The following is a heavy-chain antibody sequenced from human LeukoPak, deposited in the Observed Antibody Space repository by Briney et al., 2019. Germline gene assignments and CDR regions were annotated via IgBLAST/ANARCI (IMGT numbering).Heavy chain of an antibody. CDR3: ARDKSADYGDSYFDS. J-gene: IGHJ4*02. D-gene: IGHD4-17*01. CDR1: GFTFNSYT. CDR2: ISDSGYST. V-gene: IGHV3-23*01. Sequence: GGSLRLSCAASGFTFNSYTMSWVRQAPGKGLEWVSAISDSGYSTYYADSVKGRFTISRDNAKNSLYLQMNSLRAEDTAVYYCARDKSADYGDSYFDSWGQGILVTVSS.